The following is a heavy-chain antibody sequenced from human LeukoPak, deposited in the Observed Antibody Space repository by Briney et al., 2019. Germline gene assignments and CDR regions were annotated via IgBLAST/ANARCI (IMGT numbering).Heavy chain of an antibody. Sequence: ASVKVSCKASGGTFISYAISWVRQAPGQGLEWMGRIIPIFGTANYAQEFQGRVTITTDESTSTAYMELSSLRSEDTAVYYCARDNRRLLQPFDYWGQGTLVTVSS. CDR3: ARDNRRLLQPFDY. D-gene: IGHD1-26*01. J-gene: IGHJ4*02. V-gene: IGHV1-69*05. CDR1: GGTFISYA. CDR2: IIPIFGTA.